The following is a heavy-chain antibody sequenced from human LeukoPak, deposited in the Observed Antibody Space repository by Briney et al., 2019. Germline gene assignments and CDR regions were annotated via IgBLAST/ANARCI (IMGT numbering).Heavy chain of an antibody. Sequence: GASVKVSCKASGGTFSNYAISWVRQAPGQGLEWMGRIIPIFGTANYAQKFRGRVTITTDESTSTAYMELSSLRSEDTAVYYCASEHHSGHSYWGQGTLVTVSS. V-gene: IGHV1-69*05. J-gene: IGHJ4*02. CDR3: ASEHHSGHSY. D-gene: IGHD6-19*01. CDR1: GGTFSNYA. CDR2: IIPIFGTA.